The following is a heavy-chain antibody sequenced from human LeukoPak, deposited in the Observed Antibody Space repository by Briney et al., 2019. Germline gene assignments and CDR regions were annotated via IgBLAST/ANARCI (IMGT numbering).Heavy chain of an antibody. V-gene: IGHV4-4*07. Sequence: SETLSLACTVSGGSISSYYWSWIRQPAGKGLEWIGRIYTSGSTNYNPSLKSRVTTSVDKSKNQFSLKLSSVTAADTAVYYCARGYSSSWPSRDYYYYYMDVWGKGTTVTVSS. D-gene: IGHD6-13*01. J-gene: IGHJ6*03. CDR2: IYTSGST. CDR1: GGSISSYY. CDR3: ARGYSSSWPSRDYYYYYMDV.